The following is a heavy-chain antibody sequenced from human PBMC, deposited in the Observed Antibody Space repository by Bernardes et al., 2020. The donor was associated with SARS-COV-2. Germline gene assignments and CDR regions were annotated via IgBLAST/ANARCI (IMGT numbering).Heavy chain of an antibody. Sequence: SETLPLTCTVSGGSISSYYWSWIRQPPGKGLEWIGYIYYSGSTNYNPSLKSRVTISVDTSKNQFSLKLSSVTAADTAVYYCARWSLGYCSGGSCYSGFDPWGQGTLVTVSS. CDR2: IYYSGST. J-gene: IGHJ5*02. D-gene: IGHD2-15*01. CDR3: ARWSLGYCSGGSCYSGFDP. V-gene: IGHV4-59*01. CDR1: GGSISSYY.